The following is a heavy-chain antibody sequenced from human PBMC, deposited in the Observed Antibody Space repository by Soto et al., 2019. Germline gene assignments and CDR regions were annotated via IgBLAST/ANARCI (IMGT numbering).Heavy chain of an antibody. CDR3: AREFRAEYYDSSGYSDY. D-gene: IGHD3-22*01. J-gene: IGHJ4*02. CDR2: IYYSGST. Sequence: SETLSLTCTVSGGSVSSGSYYWSWIRQPPGKGLEWIGYIYYSGSTNYNPSLKSRVTISVDTSKNQFSLKLSSVTAADTAVYYCAREFRAEYYDSSGYSDYWGQGTLVTVST. CDR1: GGSVSSGSYY. V-gene: IGHV4-61*01.